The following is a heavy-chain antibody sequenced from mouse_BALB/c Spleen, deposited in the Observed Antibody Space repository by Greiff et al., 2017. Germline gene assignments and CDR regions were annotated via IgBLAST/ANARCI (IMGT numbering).Heavy chain of an antibody. V-gene: IGHV2-2*02. CDR1: GFSLTSYG. D-gene: IGHD2-4*01. J-gene: IGHJ4*01. Sequence: VQLQESGPGLVQPSQSLSITRTVSGFSLTSYGVHWVRQSPGKGLEWLGVIWSGGSTDYNAAFISRLSISKDNSKSQVFFKMNSLQANDTAIYYCARRAMITTFYAMDYWGQGTSVTVSS. CDR3: ARRAMITTFYAMDY. CDR2: IWSGGST.